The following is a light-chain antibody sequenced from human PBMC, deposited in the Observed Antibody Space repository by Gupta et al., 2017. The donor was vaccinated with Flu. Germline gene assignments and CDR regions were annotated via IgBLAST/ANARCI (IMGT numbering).Light chain of an antibody. V-gene: IGKV2-30*01. CDR2: QVS. CDR3: MQGSRWPWA. Sequence: DVVLTQSPLSLPVTLGQPASISCRSSQSLVYSDGNIYLHWIRQRPGQSPRRLIYQVSHRESGVPDSFSGSGSGTDFTLKISRLEAEDVGIYYCMQGSRWPWAFGQGTKVEIK. CDR1: QSLVYSDGNIY. J-gene: IGKJ1*01.